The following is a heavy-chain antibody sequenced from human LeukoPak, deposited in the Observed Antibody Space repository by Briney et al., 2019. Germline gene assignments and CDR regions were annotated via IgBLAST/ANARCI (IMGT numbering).Heavy chain of an antibody. CDR3: KQKTAYEILTGYYNERYFDY. J-gene: IGHJ4*02. CDR1: GGSFSGSY. Sequence: SETLSLTCAVYGGSFSGSYWNWIRQPPGKRLEWIGEINHSGSTNYTPSLKSRVTISVDTSKNDFSLKLSSVTAADTAVFFFKQKTAYEILTGYYNERYFDYWGQGTLVTVSS. D-gene: IGHD3-9*01. V-gene: IGHV4-34*01. CDR2: INHSGST.